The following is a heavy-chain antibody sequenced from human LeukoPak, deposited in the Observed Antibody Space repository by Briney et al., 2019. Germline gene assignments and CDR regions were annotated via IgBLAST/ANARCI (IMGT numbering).Heavy chain of an antibody. V-gene: IGHV3-49*03. D-gene: IGHD3-22*01. Sequence: GGSLRLSCTASGFTFGDYAMSWFRQAPGKGLEWVGFIRSKAYGGTTECAASVRGRFTVSRDDSKSIAYLQMNSLKTEDTAVYYCTRAYGSSGFLHYFGMDVWGQGTTVTVSS. J-gene: IGHJ6*02. CDR3: TRAYGSSGFLHYFGMDV. CDR2: IRSKAYGGTT. CDR1: GFTFGDYA.